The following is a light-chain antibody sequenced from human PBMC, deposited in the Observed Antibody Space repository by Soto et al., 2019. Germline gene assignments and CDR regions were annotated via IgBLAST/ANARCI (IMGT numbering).Light chain of an antibody. J-gene: IGKJ4*01. V-gene: IGKV1-5*01. CDR1: QGITSW. Sequence: DVQMTQSPSYVSASVGDTVTITCRASQGITSWLAWYQQKPGKAPKLLIYDASSLESGVPSRFSGSGSGTEFTLTISSLQPDDFATYYCQQYNSYSALTFGGGTKVDIK. CDR2: DAS. CDR3: QQYNSYSALT.